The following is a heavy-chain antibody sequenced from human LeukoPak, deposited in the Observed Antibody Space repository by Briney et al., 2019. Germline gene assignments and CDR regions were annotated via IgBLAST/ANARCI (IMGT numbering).Heavy chain of an antibody. CDR3: ARDSGNSWPSYFDS. D-gene: IGHD6-13*01. Sequence: ASVKVSCKASGYIFTDHYMHWVRQAPGQGLEWMGWINLAAGGTSYTQKFQGRVPMTGDTSISTAYLELSSLRSDDTAIFYCARDSGNSWPSYFDSWGQGTLVTVSS. J-gene: IGHJ4*02. CDR1: GYIFTDHY. V-gene: IGHV1-2*02. CDR2: INLAAGGT.